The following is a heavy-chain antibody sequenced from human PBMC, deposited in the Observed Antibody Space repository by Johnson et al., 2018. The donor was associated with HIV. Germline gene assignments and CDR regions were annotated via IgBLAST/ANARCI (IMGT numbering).Heavy chain of an antibody. Sequence: QVQLVESGGGVVQPGRSLRLSCAASGFTFSSYGMHWVRQAPGKGLEWVAVIWYDGSNKYYADSVKGRFTISRDNSKNTLYLQMNSLRAEDTAVYYCAKTITMIGRFDAFDIWGQGTMVTVSS. CDR3: AKTITMIGRFDAFDI. V-gene: IGHV3-33*06. J-gene: IGHJ3*02. D-gene: IGHD3-22*01. CDR2: IWYDGSNK. CDR1: GFTFSSYG.